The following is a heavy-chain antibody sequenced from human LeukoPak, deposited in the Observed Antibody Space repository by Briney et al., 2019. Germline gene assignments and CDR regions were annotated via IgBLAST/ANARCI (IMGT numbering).Heavy chain of an antibody. Sequence: GGSLRLSCAASGLTFSSYEMNWVRQAAGKGLEWVSYISSNGSTIYYADSVKGRFTISRDNAKNSLYLQMDSLRAEDTAVYYCARARGHYYDSSGYYYVFDYWGQGTLVTVSS. CDR2: ISSNGSTI. CDR3: ARARGHYYDSSGYYYVFDY. J-gene: IGHJ4*02. V-gene: IGHV3-48*03. D-gene: IGHD3-22*01. CDR1: GLTFSSYE.